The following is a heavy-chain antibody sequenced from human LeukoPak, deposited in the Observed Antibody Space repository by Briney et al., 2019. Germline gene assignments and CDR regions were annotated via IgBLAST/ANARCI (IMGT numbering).Heavy chain of an antibody. J-gene: IGHJ6*03. D-gene: IGHD2-2*02. CDR2: INPDSGGT. CDR3: ARDSAISIWYYYYYYMDV. CDR1: GYTFTGYY. Sequence: ASMKVSCKASGYTFTGYYMHWVRQAPGHGLEWMGWINPDSGGTNYAQKFQGRVTMTRDTSISTAYMELSRLRSDDTAVYYCARDSAISIWYYYYYYMDVWGKGTTVTVSS. V-gene: IGHV1-2*02.